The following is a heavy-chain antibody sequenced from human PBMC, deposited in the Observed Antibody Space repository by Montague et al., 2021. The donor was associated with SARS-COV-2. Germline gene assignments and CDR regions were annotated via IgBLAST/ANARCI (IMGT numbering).Heavy chain of an antibody. Sequence: SETLSLTCTVSGGSISSSSYYWGWIRQPPGKGLEWIGSIYYSGSTYYNPSLKSRVTISVDTSKNQFSLKLSSVTAADTAVYYCARLGYYCDSSGMADYWGQGTLVTVSS. CDR3: ARLGYYCDSSGMADY. J-gene: IGHJ4*02. V-gene: IGHV4-39*01. CDR1: GGSISSSSYY. CDR2: IYYSGST. D-gene: IGHD3-22*01.